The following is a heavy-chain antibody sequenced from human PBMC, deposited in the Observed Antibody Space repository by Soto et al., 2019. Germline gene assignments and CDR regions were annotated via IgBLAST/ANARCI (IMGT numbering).Heavy chain of an antibody. CDR2: INHSGST. CDR3: ARVTPLSSREYYYGSGSTARANWFDP. D-gene: IGHD3-10*01. Sequence: SETLSLTCAVYGGSFSGYYWSWIRQPPGKGLEWIGEINHSGSTNYNPSLKSRVTISVDTSKNQFSLKLSSVTAADTAVYYCARVTPLSSREYYYGSGSTARANWFDPWGQGTLVTVSS. CDR1: GGSFSGYY. V-gene: IGHV4-34*01. J-gene: IGHJ5*02.